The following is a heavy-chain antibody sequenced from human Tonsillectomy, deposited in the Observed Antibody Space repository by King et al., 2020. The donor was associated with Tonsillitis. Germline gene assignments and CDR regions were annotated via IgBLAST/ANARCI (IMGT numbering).Heavy chain of an antibody. J-gene: IGHJ5*02. CDR3: GRYEGGVFDP. Sequence: QLQESGPGLVKPSQTLSLTCYVSGCSISGGDHYWSWISQHPGKGLVWIGDIYDSENTYYTPPLKSRLTISVDTSKNQFSLRLRSLTAADTAVYYCGRYEGGVFDPWGQGTLVTVSS. CDR1: GCSISGGDHY. CDR2: IYDSENT. D-gene: IGHD2-15*01. V-gene: IGHV4-31*03.